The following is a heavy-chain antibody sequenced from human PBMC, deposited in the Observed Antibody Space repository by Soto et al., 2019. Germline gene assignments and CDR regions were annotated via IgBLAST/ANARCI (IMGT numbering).Heavy chain of an antibody. CDR1: GFSLSTTGVG. J-gene: IGHJ4*02. D-gene: IGHD1-1*01. V-gene: IGHV2-5*02. CDR3: ARTPRNEVERLTLLVLFY. CDR2: IYWDDDK. Sequence: QITLKESGPTLVKPTQTLTLTCTFSGFSLSTTGVGVGWIRQPPGKALEWLALIYWDDDKRYSPSLQSRLTITKDTSKNQLVLTMTNVDTVDTATYCCARTPRNEVERLTLLVLFYWGQGTLVTVSS.